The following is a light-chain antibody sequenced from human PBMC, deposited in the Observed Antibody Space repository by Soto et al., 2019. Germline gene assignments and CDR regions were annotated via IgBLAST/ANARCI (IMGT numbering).Light chain of an antibody. Sequence: EIVLTQSPGTLSLSPGERATLSCRASQSVNSIYLAWYQQKPGQPPRLLISGASRRATGIPDRFSGSGSGTDFTLTISRLEPEGCAGCFCLRCGTSPLFTFGPGPKGDIK. CDR3: LRCGTSPLFT. CDR1: QSVNSIY. J-gene: IGKJ3*01. V-gene: IGKV3-20*01. CDR2: GAS.